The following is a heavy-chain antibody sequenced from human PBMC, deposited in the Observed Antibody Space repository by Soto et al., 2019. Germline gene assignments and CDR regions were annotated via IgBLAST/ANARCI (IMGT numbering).Heavy chain of an antibody. D-gene: IGHD6-13*01. V-gene: IGHV3-21*01. J-gene: IGHJ4*02. CDR1: GFTFSSYS. CDR2: ISSSSSYI. CDR3: ASSPLGIAAIKPVDY. Sequence: GGSLRLSCAASGFTFSSYSMNWVRQAPGKGLEWVSSISSSSSYIYYADSVKGRFTISRDNAKNSLYLQMNSLRAEDTAVYYCASSPLGIAAIKPVDYWGQGTLVTVSS.